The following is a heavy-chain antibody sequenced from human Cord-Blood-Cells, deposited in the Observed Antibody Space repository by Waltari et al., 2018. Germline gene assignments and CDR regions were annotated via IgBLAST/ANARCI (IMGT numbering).Heavy chain of an antibody. J-gene: IGHJ6*03. V-gene: IGHV4-4*07. D-gene: IGHD1-26*01. Sequence: QVQLQESGPGLVKPSETLSLTCTVSGGSISSYYWSWIRQPAGRGLEWVGRIYTSGSTNYHPSLKSRVTMSVDTSKNQFSLKLRSVTAADTAVYYCARDSGSYYYYYYMDVWGKGTTVTVSS. CDR2: IYTSGST. CDR1: GGSISSYY. CDR3: ARDSGSYYYYYYMDV.